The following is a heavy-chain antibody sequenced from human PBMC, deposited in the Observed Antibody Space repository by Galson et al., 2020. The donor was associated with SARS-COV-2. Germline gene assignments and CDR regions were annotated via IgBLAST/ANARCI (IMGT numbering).Heavy chain of an antibody. CDR1: GGSISSSSYY. Sequence: SETLSLTCTVSGGSISSSSYYWGWLRPPPGKGLEWIGSINYSWSTYYNPSLKSRFTISVDTSKNQFSLKLSSVTAADTAVYYCARHEVLLWVGGQPQTDDWFAPWGQGTLVTVSS. J-gene: IGHJ5*02. CDR2: INYSWST. D-gene: IGHD3-10*01. CDR3: ARHEVLLWVGGQPQTDDWFAP. V-gene: IGHV4-39*01.